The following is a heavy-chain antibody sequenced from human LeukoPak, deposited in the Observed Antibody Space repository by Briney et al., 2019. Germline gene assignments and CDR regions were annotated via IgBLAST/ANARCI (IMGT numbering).Heavy chain of an antibody. J-gene: IGHJ3*02. CDR2: ISGDGGST. Sequence: GGSLRLSCAASGFTFDDYAMHWVRQAPGKGLEWVSLISGDGGSTYNADSVKGRFTISRDNSKNSLYLQMNSLRTEDTALYYCAHAVYYYGSGDAFDIWGQGTMVTVSS. D-gene: IGHD3-10*01. V-gene: IGHV3-43*02. CDR3: AHAVYYYGSGDAFDI. CDR1: GFTFDDYA.